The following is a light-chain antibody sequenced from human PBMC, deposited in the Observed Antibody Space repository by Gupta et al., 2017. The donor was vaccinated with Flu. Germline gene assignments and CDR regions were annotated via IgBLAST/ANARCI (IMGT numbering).Light chain of an antibody. Sequence: SVLTQPPSASGTPGQRVTISCSGSSSNLGSNTVNWYQQLPGTAPKLLIYTNDQRPSGVPDRVSGSKSGTSASLAISGLQAEEEADYYCAAWDDSLNDPYVFGTGTKVTVL. CDR1: SSNLGSNT. J-gene: IGLJ1*01. CDR3: AAWDDSLNDPYV. V-gene: IGLV1-44*01. CDR2: TND.